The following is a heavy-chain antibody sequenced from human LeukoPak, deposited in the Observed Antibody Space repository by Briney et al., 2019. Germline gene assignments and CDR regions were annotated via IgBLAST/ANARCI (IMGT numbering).Heavy chain of an antibody. V-gene: IGHV4-61*02. CDR3: ARDSVRARSGGDYDMDV. D-gene: IGHD2-21*02. Sequence: PSETLSLTCTVSGGSISSGGYYWSWIRQPAGKGLEWIGRIYTSGSTNYNPSLKSRVTISVDTSKNQFSLKLSSVTAADTAVYYCARDSVRARSGGDYDMDVWGKGTTVTVSS. CDR1: GGSISSGGYY. J-gene: IGHJ6*03. CDR2: IYTSGST.